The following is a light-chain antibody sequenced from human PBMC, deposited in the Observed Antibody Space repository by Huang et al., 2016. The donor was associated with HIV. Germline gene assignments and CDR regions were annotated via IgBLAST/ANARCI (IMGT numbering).Light chain of an antibody. V-gene: IGKV1-39*01. CDR2: GAS. Sequence: DIKMTQSPSSLSASVGDRVTITCRASQNIDLFLNWCQQKPGKAPKLLIYGASSVQSGVPSRFCGTGSGTNFTLNISSLQPAEFATYYCHQRYSISQLTFGGGTRVEIK. CDR3: HQRYSISQLT. J-gene: IGKJ4*01. CDR1: QNIDLF.